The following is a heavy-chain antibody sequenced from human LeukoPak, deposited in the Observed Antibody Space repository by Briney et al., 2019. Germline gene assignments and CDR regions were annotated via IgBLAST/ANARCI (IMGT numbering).Heavy chain of an antibody. Sequence: GGSLRISCSASGFTFSSYSMDWVRQAPGKEPEYVSGINNNGCATQYVDSVKGRFTISRDNSKNTVYLQMSSLRPEDTAVYYCVKAKVGATFDTWGQGTVVIVSS. D-gene: IGHD1-26*01. CDR1: GFTFSSYS. CDR3: VKAKVGATFDT. CDR2: INNNGCAT. J-gene: IGHJ4*02. V-gene: IGHV3-64D*06.